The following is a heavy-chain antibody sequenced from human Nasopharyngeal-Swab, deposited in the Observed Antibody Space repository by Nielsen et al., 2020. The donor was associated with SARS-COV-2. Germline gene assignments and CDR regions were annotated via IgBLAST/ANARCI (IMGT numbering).Heavy chain of an antibody. D-gene: IGHD4-23*01. Sequence: ASVKVSCKASGYTFTSYAMHWVRQAPGQRLEWMGWINAGNGNTKYSQKFQGRVTITRDTSASTAYMELSSLRSEDTAVYYCARDGLELRYYYYGMDVWGQGTTVTVSS. CDR3: ARDGLELRYYYYGMDV. J-gene: IGHJ6*02. V-gene: IGHV1-3*01. CDR1: GYTFTSYA. CDR2: INAGNGNT.